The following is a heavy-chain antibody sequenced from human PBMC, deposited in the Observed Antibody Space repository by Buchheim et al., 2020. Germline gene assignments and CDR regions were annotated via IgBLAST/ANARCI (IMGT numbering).Heavy chain of an antibody. Sequence: EVQLLESGGDLVQPGGSLRLSCATSGFTFSTYAMTWVRQAPGRGLECVSAIGPTGTDTFYANSVKGRFTISRDNSKNTLYLQMSSLRAEDTALYYCAKDLGYSTTWYLGFDSWGQGT. CDR2: IGPTGTDT. CDR3: AKDLGYSTTWYLGFDS. J-gene: IGHJ4*02. CDR1: GFTFSTYA. D-gene: IGHD6-13*01. V-gene: IGHV3-23*01.